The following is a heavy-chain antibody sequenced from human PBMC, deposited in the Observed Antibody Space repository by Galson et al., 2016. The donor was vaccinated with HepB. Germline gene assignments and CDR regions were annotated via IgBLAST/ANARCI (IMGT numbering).Heavy chain of an antibody. CDR2: IRSKPNSYAT. V-gene: IGHV3-73*01. J-gene: IGHJ4*02. CDR3: TRGEYSSSY. D-gene: IGHD6-6*01. Sequence: SLRLSCAASGFTFSGSAMHWVRQPSGKGLEWVGRIRSKPNSYATAYAASVKGRFTISRDDSKNTAYLKMNSLKTEDTAVYYCTRGEYSSSYWGQGTLVTVSS. CDR1: GFTFSGSA.